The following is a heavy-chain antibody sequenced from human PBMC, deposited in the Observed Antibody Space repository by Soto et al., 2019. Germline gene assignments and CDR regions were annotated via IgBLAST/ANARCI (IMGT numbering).Heavy chain of an antibody. CDR1: GGSFSGYY. CDR2: INHSGST. CDR3: GRVGFY. J-gene: IGHJ4*02. V-gene: IGHV4-34*01. Sequence: QVQLQQWGAGLLKPSETLSLTCAVYGGSFSGYYWSWIRQPPGKGLEWIGEINHSGSTNYNPSLKSRVTISVDTSNNQISLKLRSVTAADTAVSYCGRVGFYWGQGTLVTVSS.